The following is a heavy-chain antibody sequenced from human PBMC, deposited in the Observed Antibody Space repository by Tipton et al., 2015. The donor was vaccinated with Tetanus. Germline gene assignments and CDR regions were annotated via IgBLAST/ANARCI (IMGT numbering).Heavy chain of an antibody. Sequence: SLRLSCAASGFTLSSYDINWVRQAPGKGLEWVSSINFNSGYIYYADSVKGRFTISRDNAKSPLYLQMNSLRVEDTAMYYCVRVVGMIRDGNFDYWGQGTLVTVSS. D-gene: IGHD3-10*01. V-gene: IGHV3-21*01. J-gene: IGHJ4*02. CDR1: GFTLSSYD. CDR2: INFNSGYI. CDR3: VRVVGMIRDGNFDY.